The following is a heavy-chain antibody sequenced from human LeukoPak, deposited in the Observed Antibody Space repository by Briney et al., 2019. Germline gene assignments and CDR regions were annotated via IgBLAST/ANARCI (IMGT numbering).Heavy chain of an antibody. V-gene: IGHV1-2*02. Sequence: ASVKVSCKASGYTFTDYYIHWVRQAPGQGLEWMGCINPNSGGTKSAQKFQGRVTMTRDTSISTGYMELSRLRSDDTALYYCARARGQQLPNNVYYNYVMDVWGQGTTVAVSS. J-gene: IGHJ6*01. CDR3: ARARGQQLPNNVYYNYVMDV. CDR2: INPNSGGT. D-gene: IGHD6-13*01. CDR1: GYTFTDYY.